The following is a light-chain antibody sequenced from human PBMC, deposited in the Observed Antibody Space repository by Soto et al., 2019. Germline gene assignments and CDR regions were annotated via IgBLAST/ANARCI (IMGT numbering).Light chain of an antibody. Sequence: DIQMTQSPSSLSASVGDRLTITCRASQSISSYLNWYQQKPGKAPKLLIYAASSLQSGVPSRFSGSGSGTDFTLTISSLQPEDFATYYCQQSYNTPWTFGQGTKVEIK. CDR1: QSISSY. CDR3: QQSYNTPWT. V-gene: IGKV1-39*01. CDR2: AAS. J-gene: IGKJ1*01.